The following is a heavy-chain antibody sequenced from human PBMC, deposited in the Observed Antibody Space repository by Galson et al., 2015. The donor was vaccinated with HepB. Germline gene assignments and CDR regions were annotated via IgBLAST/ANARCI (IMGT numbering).Heavy chain of an antibody. CDR3: MGWAWQLEREFDY. V-gene: IGHV3-64D*06. CDR2: ISSNGGST. CDR1: GFTLSSID. D-gene: IGHD1-1*01. J-gene: IGHJ4*02. Sequence: SLRLSCAASGFTLSSIDMHWVRQAPGKGLEYVAVISSNGGSTHYAESVKGRFTISRDNSKNMLYLQMSSLRDEDTAVYYCMGWAWQLEREFDYWGQGIPVTVSS.